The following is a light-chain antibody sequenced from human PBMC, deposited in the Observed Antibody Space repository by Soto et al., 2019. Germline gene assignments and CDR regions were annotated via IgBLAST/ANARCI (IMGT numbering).Light chain of an antibody. CDR3: QVCHSSNDHCV. J-gene: IGLJ1*01. V-gene: IGLV3-21*02. CDR2: DDS. Sequence: SYELTQPPSVSVAPGQTARITCGGDNIGSQSVHWYQQRPNQAPVLVVYDDSDRHSGIPGRFSGSNSGNTATLTISRVEAGDEADFYCQVCHSSNDHCVFGSGTKVTVL. CDR1: NIGSQS.